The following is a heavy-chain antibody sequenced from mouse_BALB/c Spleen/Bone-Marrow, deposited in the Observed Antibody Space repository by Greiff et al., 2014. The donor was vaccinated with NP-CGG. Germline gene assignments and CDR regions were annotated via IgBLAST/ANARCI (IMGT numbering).Heavy chain of an antibody. CDR3: ASIYGGWAMDY. D-gene: IGHD1-1*01. CDR1: GYSFTGYY. V-gene: IGHV1-26*01. Sequence: VQLQQSGPDLAKPGASVKISCKASGYSFTGYYMHWVKQSHGKSLEWIGRVNPNNGGTSYNQKFKGKAILTVDKSSSTAYMELRSLTSEDSAVYYCASIYGGWAMDYWGQGTSVTVSS. J-gene: IGHJ4*01. CDR2: VNPNNGGT.